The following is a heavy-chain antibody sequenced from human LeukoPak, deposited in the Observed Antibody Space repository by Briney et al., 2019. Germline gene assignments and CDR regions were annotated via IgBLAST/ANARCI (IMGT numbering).Heavy chain of an antibody. CDR1: GASISSGYW. Sequence: PSETLSLTCAVSGASISSGYWWSWVRQAPGKGLEWIGEIYHSGSTNHNPSLKSRVTISVDKSKSQFSLNLNSVTAADTAVYYCARDDTGVIRGIRFHYWGQGTLVTVSS. CDR3: ARDDTGVIRGIRFHY. CDR2: IYHSGST. D-gene: IGHD3-10*01. V-gene: IGHV4-4*02. J-gene: IGHJ4*02.